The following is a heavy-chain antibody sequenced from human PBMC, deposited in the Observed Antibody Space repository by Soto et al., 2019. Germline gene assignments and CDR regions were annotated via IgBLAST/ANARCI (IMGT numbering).Heavy chain of an antibody. CDR2: ISGSGGST. Sequence: GGSLRLSCAASGFTFSSYAMSWVRQAPGKGLEWVSAISGSGGSTYYADSVKGRFTISRDNSKNTLYLQMNSLRAEDTAVYYCATPPPYYYDSSGYLGYWGQGTLVTVSS. CDR3: ATPPPYYYDSSGYLGY. CDR1: GFTFSSYA. V-gene: IGHV3-23*01. J-gene: IGHJ4*02. D-gene: IGHD3-22*01.